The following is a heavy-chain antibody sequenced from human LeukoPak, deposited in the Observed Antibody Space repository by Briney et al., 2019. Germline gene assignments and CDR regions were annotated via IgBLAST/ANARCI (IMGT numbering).Heavy chain of an antibody. D-gene: IGHD1-26*01. Sequence: SETLSLTCTVSGGSIRSSYYYWSWIRQPPGKGLEWIGEINHSGSTNYNPSLKSRVTISVDTSKNQFSLKLSSVTAADTAVYYCAARLGGWELLWPPLDYWGQGTLVTVSS. V-gene: IGHV4-39*07. CDR3: AARLGGWELLWPPLDY. J-gene: IGHJ4*02. CDR2: INHSGST. CDR1: GGSIRSSYYY.